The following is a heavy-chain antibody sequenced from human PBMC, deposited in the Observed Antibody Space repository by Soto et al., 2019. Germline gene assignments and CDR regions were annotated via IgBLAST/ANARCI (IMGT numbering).Heavy chain of an antibody. Sequence: QVQLVQSGAEVKKPGSSVKVSCKASGGTFSSCAISWVRQAPGQGLEWMGGIIPIFGTANYAQKFQGRVTITADKSTSTAYMELSSLRSEDTAVYYCASASDAPIVVLTPGYYYYGMDVWGPGTTVTVSS. CDR1: GGTFSSCA. J-gene: IGHJ6*02. CDR2: IIPIFGTA. D-gene: IGHD2-21*02. V-gene: IGHV1-69*06. CDR3: ASASDAPIVVLTPGYYYYGMDV.